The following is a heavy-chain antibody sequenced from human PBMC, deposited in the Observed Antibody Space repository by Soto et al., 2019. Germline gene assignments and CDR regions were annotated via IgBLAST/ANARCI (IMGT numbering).Heavy chain of an antibody. CDR1: GFTFSTYS. Sequence: PXGWLGGAGLVSGFTFSTYSINWVRQAPGKGLEWVSSISSRSDIYYADSVKGRFTISRDNAKNSVSLQMNSLRAEDTAVYYCEREYTAWPLAYGLDVWGQGTKVTVYS. V-gene: IGHV3-21*01. J-gene: IGHJ6*02. CDR2: ISSRSDI. CDR3: EREYTAWPLAYGLDV. D-gene: IGHD2-2*02.